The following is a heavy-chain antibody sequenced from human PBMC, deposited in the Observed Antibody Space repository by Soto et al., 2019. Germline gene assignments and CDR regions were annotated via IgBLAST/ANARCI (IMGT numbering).Heavy chain of an antibody. CDR3: ARAYRENYFYAMDV. CDR1: GGSFSNYA. D-gene: IGHD1-26*01. J-gene: IGHJ6*02. V-gene: IGHV1-69*01. CDR2: IIPMFGIG. Sequence: QVQLVQSGAEGKMPGSSVRVSCKASGGSFSNYAISWVRQAPGQGLEWMGGIIPMFGIGNYAEKFLGRVTITADESTSTSHMELSSLRSEDTAVYFCARAYRENYFYAMDVWGQGTTVTVSS.